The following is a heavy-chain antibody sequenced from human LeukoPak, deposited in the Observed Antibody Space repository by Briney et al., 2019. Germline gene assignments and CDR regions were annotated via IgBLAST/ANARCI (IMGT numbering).Heavy chain of an antibody. CDR2: ISSSSTYI. V-gene: IGHV3-21*01. CDR3: SRDRELLPDY. J-gene: IGHJ4*02. D-gene: IGHD1-26*01. Sequence: GGSLRLSCAASGFTFSSYAMNWVRQAPGKGLEWVSSISSSSTYIYYADSVKGRFTISRDNAKNSLYLQMNSLRAEDTAVYYCSRDRELLPDYWGQGTLVTVSS. CDR1: GFTFSSYA.